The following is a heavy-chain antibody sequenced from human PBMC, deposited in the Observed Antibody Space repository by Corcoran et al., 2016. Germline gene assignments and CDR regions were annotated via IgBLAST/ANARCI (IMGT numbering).Heavy chain of an antibody. CDR2: INPNSGGT. CDR3: ARSLLLKPRAKTYDSSGYRRALPGPGCPPGY. CDR1: GYTFTGYY. D-gene: IGHD3-22*01. V-gene: IGHV1-2*02. Sequence: QVQLVQSGAEVKKPGASVKVSCKASGYTFTGYYMHWVRQAPGQGLEWMGWINPNSGGTNYAQKFQGRVTMTRDTSISTAYMGLSRLRSDDTAVYYCARSLLLKPRAKTYDSSGYRRALPGPGCPPGYWGQGTLVTVSS. J-gene: IGHJ4*02.